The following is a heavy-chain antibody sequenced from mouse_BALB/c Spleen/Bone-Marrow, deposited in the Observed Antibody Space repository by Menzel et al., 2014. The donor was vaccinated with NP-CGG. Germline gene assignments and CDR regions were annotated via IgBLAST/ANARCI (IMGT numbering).Heavy chain of an antibody. CDR1: GYTFTSYW. Sequence: VQLQQSGAELVKPGASVKLSCKASGYTFTSYWMHWVKQRPGQGLEWIGGINPSNGRTNYNEKFKSKATLTVDKSSSTAYMQLSSLTSEDSAVYYCARCYYGNYFDYWGQGTTLTVSS. V-gene: IGHV1S81*02. CDR2: INPSNGRT. CDR3: ARCYYGNYFDY. D-gene: IGHD2-1*01. J-gene: IGHJ2*01.